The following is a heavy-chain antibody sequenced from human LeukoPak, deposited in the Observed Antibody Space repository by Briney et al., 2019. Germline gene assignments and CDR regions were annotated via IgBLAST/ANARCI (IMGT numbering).Heavy chain of an antibody. CDR1: GGSISRTSYY. V-gene: IGHV4-39*01. CDR2: AYYSGST. J-gene: IGHJ1*01. CDR3: ARRGSSGYYYGYFQH. Sequence: PSETLSLTCTVSGGSISRTSYYWGWIRQPPGKGLEWIGSAYYSGSTYYSPSLESRVTISVDTSKNQFSLKLSSVTAADTAVYYCARRGSSGYYYGYFQHWGQGTLVTVSS. D-gene: IGHD3-22*01.